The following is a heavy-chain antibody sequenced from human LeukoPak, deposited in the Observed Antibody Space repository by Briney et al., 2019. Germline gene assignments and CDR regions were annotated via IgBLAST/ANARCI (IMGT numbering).Heavy chain of an antibody. V-gene: IGHV3-21*04. CDR3: AKRASGSGTSLYYFDY. Sequence: GGSLRLSCAASGFTFSSYSMNWVRQAPGKGLEWVSSISSSSSYIYYADSVKGRFTISRDNAKNSLYLQMNSLRAEDTAVYYCAKRASGSGTSLYYFDYWGQGTLVTVSS. CDR2: ISSSSSYI. CDR1: GFTFSSYS. D-gene: IGHD3-10*01. J-gene: IGHJ4*02.